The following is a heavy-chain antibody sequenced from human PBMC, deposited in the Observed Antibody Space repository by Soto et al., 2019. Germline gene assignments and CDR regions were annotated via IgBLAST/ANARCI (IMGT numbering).Heavy chain of an antibody. D-gene: IGHD6-19*01. V-gene: IGHV2-26*01. CDR2: IDSSGEK. J-gene: IGHJ5*02. CDR1: GLSITDSEMG. CDR3: ARRHLAVAVGPRFDP. Sequence: QVTLKKSGPVLVKPTETLTLRCTVSGLSITDSEMGVSWIRQPPGQPLEWLAHIDSSGEKSYRTFLKSRLAISKDTSKSQIVLTMTNMDPADTATYYCARRHLAVAVGPRFDPWGQGIPVTVSS.